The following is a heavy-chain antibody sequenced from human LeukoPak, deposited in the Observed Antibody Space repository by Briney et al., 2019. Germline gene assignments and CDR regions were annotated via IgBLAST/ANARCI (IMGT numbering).Heavy chain of an antibody. CDR2: IYYSGST. V-gene: IGHV4-59*08. D-gene: IGHD2-21*02. Sequence: SETLSLTCTVSGGYISTYYWSWIRQPPGKGLEWIAYIYYSGSTKYNPSLKSRVTISLDRSKNQFSLKLRSVTATDTAVYYCARLQVHCGGDCYTRWFDPWGQGTLVTVSS. CDR3: ARLQVHCGGDCYTRWFDP. CDR1: GGYISTYY. J-gene: IGHJ5*02.